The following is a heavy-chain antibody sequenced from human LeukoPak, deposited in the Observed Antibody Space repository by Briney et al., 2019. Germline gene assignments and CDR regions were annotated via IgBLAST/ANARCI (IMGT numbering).Heavy chain of an antibody. CDR3: AKDRSGVSSAAINC. Sequence: GGSLRLSCAASGFTFSSYAMSWVRQAPGKGLEWVSTISGSGDSTYYADSVKGRFTISRDNSKNTLHLQMNSLRAEDTAVYSCAKDRSGVSSAAINCWGQGTLVTVSS. D-gene: IGHD2-2*01. CDR1: GFTFSSYA. V-gene: IGHV3-23*01. J-gene: IGHJ4*02. CDR2: ISGSGDST.